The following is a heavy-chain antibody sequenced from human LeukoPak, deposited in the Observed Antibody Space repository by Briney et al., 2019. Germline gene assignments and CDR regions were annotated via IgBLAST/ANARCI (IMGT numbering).Heavy chain of an antibody. Sequence: GGSLRLSCAASGFTFSSYSMNWVRQAPGKGLEWVSAISGSGGSTYYADSVKGRFTISRDNSKNTLYLQMNSLRAEDTAVYYCAKAVGDRPYDSSGYYYDYWGQGTLVTVSS. D-gene: IGHD3-22*01. CDR2: ISGSGGST. CDR3: AKAVGDRPYDSSGYYYDY. J-gene: IGHJ4*02. V-gene: IGHV3-23*01. CDR1: GFTFSSYS.